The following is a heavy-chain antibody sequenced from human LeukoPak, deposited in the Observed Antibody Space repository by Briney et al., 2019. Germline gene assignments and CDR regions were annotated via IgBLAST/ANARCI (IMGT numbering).Heavy chain of an antibody. J-gene: IGHJ5*02. D-gene: IGHD2-15*01. CDR2: IYYSGCT. V-gene: IGHV4-39*01. CDR3: ARYPDNIFTFDP. CDR1: GGSISSSSYY. Sequence: AETLSLTCTVSGGSISSSSYYWGWIRQPPGKGLEWIGSIYYSGCTYYNPSLKSRVTISVDTSKNQFSLKLSSVTAANTAVYYCARYPDNIFTFDPWGQGTLVTVSS.